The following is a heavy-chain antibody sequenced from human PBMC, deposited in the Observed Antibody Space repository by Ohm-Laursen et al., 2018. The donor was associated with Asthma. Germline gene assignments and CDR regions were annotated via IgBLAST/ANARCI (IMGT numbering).Heavy chain of an antibody. V-gene: IGHV3-30-3*01. CDR1: GFTFSSYA. D-gene: IGHD3-10*01. J-gene: IGHJ6*02. CDR3: ARVRDYGSANVGLDV. CDR2: GGSYYDGGLK. Sequence: SLRLSCAASGFTFSSYAMHWVRQAPGKGLEWVAVGGSYYDGGLKYYADSVNGQFTVSRDDSKNTLYLQMNSLRPDDTAVYYCARVRDYGSANVGLDVWGQGTTVTVSS.